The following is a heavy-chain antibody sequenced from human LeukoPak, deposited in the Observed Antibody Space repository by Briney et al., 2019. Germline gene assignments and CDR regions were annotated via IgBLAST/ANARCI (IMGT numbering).Heavy chain of an antibody. Sequence: PGGSLRLSCAASGFTFSSYEMNWVRQAPGKGLEWVSYISSSGSTIYYADSVKGRFTISRDNAKNSLYLQMNSLRAEDTAVYYCAKVAEHSRTIAVAADFDYWGQGTLVTVSS. D-gene: IGHD6-19*01. V-gene: IGHV3-48*03. CDR3: AKVAEHSRTIAVAADFDY. CDR2: ISSSGSTI. CDR1: GFTFSSYE. J-gene: IGHJ4*02.